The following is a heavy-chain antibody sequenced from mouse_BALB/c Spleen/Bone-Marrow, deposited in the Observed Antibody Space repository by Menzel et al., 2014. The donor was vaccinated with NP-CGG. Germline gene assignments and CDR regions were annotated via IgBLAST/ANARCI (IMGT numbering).Heavy chain of an antibody. V-gene: IGHV1-80*01. CDR2: IYPGDDDT. CDR1: GYAFSIYW. J-gene: IGHJ2*01. CDR3: ARGGISIDY. Sequence: VQGVESGAELVRPGSSEKISCKASGYAFSIYWMNWVKQRPGQGLEWIGQIYPGDDDTDYNGKFKGKATLTADRSSSTAYMQLNSLTSEDSAVYFCARGGISIDYWGQGTTLTVSS.